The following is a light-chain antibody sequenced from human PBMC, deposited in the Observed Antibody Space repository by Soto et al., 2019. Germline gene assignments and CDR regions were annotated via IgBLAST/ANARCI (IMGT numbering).Light chain of an antibody. CDR1: QPINIY. Sequence: DIQMTQSPSSLSASVGDRVTITCRTSQPINIYLNWYQHKPGKAPKLLIYAASSLQSGVPSRFSGSGSGEDFTLTISSLQPEDFATYYCQQSYSAPPFGGGTKVEIK. J-gene: IGKJ4*01. V-gene: IGKV1-39*01. CDR3: QQSYSAPP. CDR2: AAS.